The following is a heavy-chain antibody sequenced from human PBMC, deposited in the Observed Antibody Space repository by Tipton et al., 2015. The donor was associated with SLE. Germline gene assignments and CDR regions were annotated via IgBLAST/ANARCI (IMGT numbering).Heavy chain of an antibody. CDR3: ARAGGCSSTSCYIGWFDP. J-gene: IGHJ5*02. V-gene: IGHV4-59*01. CDR1: GGSISNYY. D-gene: IGHD2-2*02. Sequence: TLSLTCTVSGGSISNYYWSWIRQPPGKELEWIGCFYNSGSTNYNPSLKSRVTISADTSKNQFSLKLSSVTAEDTAVYYCARAGGCSSTSCYIGWFDPWGQGTLVTVSS. CDR2: FYNSGST.